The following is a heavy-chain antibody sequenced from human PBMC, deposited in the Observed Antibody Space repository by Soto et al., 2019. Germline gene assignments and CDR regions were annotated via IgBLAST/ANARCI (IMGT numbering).Heavy chain of an antibody. V-gene: IGHV4-30-2*01. CDR3: ARGSTTDYDY. D-gene: IGHD4-4*01. CDR1: GGSISSGCYS. CDR2: IYHSGST. Sequence: SETLSLTCTVSGGSISSGCYSWSWIRQPPGKGLEWIGYIYHSGSTYYNPSLKSRVTIPVDRSKNQFSLKLSSVTAADTAVYYCARGSTTDYDYWGQGTLVTVSS. J-gene: IGHJ4*02.